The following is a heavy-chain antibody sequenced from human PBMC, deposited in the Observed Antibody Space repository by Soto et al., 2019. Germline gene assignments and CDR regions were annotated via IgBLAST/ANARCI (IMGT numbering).Heavy chain of an antibody. Sequence: EVQLLESGGGLVQPGGSLRLSCAASGFTFSSYAMSWVRQAPGKGLEWVSAISGSGGSTYYADSVKGRFTISRDNSKNTLYLQMNSLRAEDTAVYYCAKGPHGGWYFSYNYYYGMDVWGQGTTVTVSS. D-gene: IGHD6-19*01. CDR2: ISGSGGST. CDR1: GFTFSSYA. J-gene: IGHJ6*02. CDR3: AKGPHGGWYFSYNYYYGMDV. V-gene: IGHV3-23*01.